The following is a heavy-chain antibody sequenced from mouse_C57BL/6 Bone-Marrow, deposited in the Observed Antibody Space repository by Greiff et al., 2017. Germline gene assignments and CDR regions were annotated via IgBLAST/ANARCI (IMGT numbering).Heavy chain of an antibody. Sequence: EVKLMESGGGLVQPGGSLKLSCAASGFTFSDYYMYWVRQTPEKRLEWVAYISNGGGSTYYPDTVKGRITISRDNAKNTLYLQMSRLKSEDTAMYYCARGDYYGSSSFWYFDVWGTGTTVTVSS. CDR2: ISNGGGST. CDR3: ARGDYYGSSSFWYFDV. V-gene: IGHV5-12*01. CDR1: GFTFSDYY. D-gene: IGHD1-1*01. J-gene: IGHJ1*03.